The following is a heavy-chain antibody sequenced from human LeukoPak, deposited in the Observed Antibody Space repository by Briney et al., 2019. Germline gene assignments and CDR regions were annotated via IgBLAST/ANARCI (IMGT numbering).Heavy chain of an antibody. CDR1: GGSFSGYY. J-gene: IGHJ5*02. CDR3: ASFSSVGSYYWFDP. V-gene: IGHV4-34*01. Sequence: SETLSLTCAVYGGSFSGYYWSWIRQPPGKGLEWIGEINHSGSTNYNPSLKSRVTISVDTSKNQFSLKLSSVTAADTVVYYCASFSSVGSYYWFDPWGQGTLVTVSS. D-gene: IGHD1-26*01. CDR2: INHSGST.